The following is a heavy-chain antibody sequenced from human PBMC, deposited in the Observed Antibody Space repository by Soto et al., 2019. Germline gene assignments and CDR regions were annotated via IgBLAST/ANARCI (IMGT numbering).Heavy chain of an antibody. CDR1: GGCLSTAY. V-gene: IGHV4-59*01. D-gene: IGHD3-16*01. Sequence: SETLPLTCAVYGGCLSTAYWSRIRQPPGKGLEWIGYVYHTGSTNYSPSLKSRVTMSVDTSKNHFSLRLRSGTAADTAVYYCARTQLGSFDIWGQGTMVT. CDR3: ARTQLGSFDI. J-gene: IGHJ3*02. CDR2: VYHTGST.